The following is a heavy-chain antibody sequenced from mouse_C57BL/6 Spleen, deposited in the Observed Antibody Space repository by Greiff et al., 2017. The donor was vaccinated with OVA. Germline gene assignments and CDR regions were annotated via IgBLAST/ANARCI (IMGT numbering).Heavy chain of an antibody. CDR2: ISSGGDYI. Sequence: EVQGVESGEGLVKPGGSLTLSCAASGFTFSSYAMSWVRQTPEKRLEWVAYISSGGDYIYYADTVKGRFTISRDNARNTLYLQMSSLKSEDTAMYYCTREYYGSSLYYFDYWGQGTTLTVSS. J-gene: IGHJ2*01. CDR3: TREYYGSSLYYFDY. V-gene: IGHV5-9-1*02. CDR1: GFTFSSYA. D-gene: IGHD1-1*01.